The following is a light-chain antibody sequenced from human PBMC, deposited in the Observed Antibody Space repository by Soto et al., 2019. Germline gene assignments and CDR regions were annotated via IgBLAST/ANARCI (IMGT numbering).Light chain of an antibody. V-gene: IGKV3D-15*01. CDR2: GAA. Sequence: EVVMTQSPATLSVSPGERATLSCMASHSVGTNLAWYQQKPGQSPRLLMYGAATGATGIPARFSGSGSGTEFTLTISSLQSEDYAIYYCQQYNDWTWTFGQGTKVEMK. CDR1: HSVGTN. CDR3: QQYNDWTWT. J-gene: IGKJ1*01.